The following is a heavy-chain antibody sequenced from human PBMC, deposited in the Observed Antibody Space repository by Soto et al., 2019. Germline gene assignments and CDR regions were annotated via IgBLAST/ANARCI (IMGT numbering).Heavy chain of an antibody. J-gene: IGHJ3*02. CDR1: GFAFSSHP. CDR3: ARCAIGSSRALDI. V-gene: IGHV3-23*01. CDR2: ISDSGGLT. D-gene: IGHD6-6*01. Sequence: VQLLESGGGLAQPGGSLRLSCAASGFAFSSHPMSWVRQAPEKGLEWVSGISDSGGLTYNADSVKGRFTISRDNSKNTLYLQMIRLRAEDAAVYYCARCAIGSSRALDIWGQGTMGTVSS.